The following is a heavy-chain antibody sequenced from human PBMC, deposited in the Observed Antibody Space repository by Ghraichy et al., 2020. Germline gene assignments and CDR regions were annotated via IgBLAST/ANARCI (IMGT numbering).Heavy chain of an antibody. V-gene: IGHV3-7*03. CDR2: INQNGTEK. J-gene: IGHJ4*02. CDR3: ARVYPWNCDY. D-gene: IGHD1-1*01. Sequence: GGSLRLSCAGSGFTFSTYWMTWVRQAPGKGLEWVAHINQNGTEKNYVDSVKGRFTISRDNARNSLYLQMNSLRAEDTAVYYCARVYPWNCDYWGQGTLVTVSS. CDR1: GFTFSTYW.